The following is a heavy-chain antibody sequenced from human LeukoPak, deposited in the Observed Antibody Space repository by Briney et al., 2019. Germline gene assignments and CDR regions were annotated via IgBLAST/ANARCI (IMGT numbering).Heavy chain of an antibody. CDR2: INDNGGYT. V-gene: IGHV3-23*01. CDR1: GFTFISYA. Sequence: PGGSLRLSCVASGFTFISYAMNWVRQAPGKGLEWVSGINDNGGYTYYADSVKGRFTISRDNSNNTLFLQMNSLRAEDTAVYYCATRRRDFWSGYFDYWGQGTLVIVSS. J-gene: IGHJ4*02. D-gene: IGHD3-3*01. CDR3: ATRRRDFWSGYFDY.